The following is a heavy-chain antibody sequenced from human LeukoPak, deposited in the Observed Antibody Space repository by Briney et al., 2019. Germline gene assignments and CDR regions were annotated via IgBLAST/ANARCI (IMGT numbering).Heavy chain of an antibody. CDR1: GFTVSSNY. V-gene: IGHV3-53*01. D-gene: IGHD6-13*01. J-gene: IGHJ4*02. Sequence: AGGSLRLSCAASGFTVSSNYMSWVRQAPGKGLEWVSVIYSGGSTYYADSVKGRFTISRDNSKNTLYLQMNSLRAEHTPVYYCASRRYSSSWPIDYWGQGTLVTVSS. CDR3: ASRRYSSSWPIDY. CDR2: IYSGGST.